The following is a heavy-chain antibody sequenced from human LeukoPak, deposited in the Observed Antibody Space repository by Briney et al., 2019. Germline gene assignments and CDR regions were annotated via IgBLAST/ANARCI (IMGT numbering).Heavy chain of an antibody. V-gene: IGHV3-7*01. J-gene: IGHJ4*02. Sequence: GGSLRLSCAASGFTFSSYWMSWVRQAPGKGLEWVANIKQDGSEKYYLDSVKGRFTISRDNAKTSLFLQMNSLRAEDTAVYFCARDPPSLMVAANPLEYWGQGTLVTVSS. CDR3: ARDPPSLMVAANPLEY. CDR1: GFTFSSYW. D-gene: IGHD2-15*01. CDR2: IKQDGSEK.